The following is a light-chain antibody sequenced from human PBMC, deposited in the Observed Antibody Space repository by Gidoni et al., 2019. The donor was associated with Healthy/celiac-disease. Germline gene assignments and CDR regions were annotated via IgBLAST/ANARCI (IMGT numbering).Light chain of an antibody. CDR3: QQSYSTPQVT. CDR2: AAS. Sequence: DIQMTQSPSSLSASVGDRVTITCRASQSISSYLNWYQHKPGKAPKLLIYAASSLQSGVPSRFSVSGSGTDFTLTISSLQPEDVATYSFQQSYSTPQVTFGQGTKVEIK. V-gene: IGKV1-39*01. CDR1: QSISSY. J-gene: IGKJ1*01.